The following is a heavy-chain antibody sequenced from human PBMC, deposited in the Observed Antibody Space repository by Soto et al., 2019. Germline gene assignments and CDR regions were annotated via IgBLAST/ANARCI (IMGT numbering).Heavy chain of an antibody. V-gene: IGHV3-49*04. D-gene: IGHD3-3*01. CDR1: GFTSDDFA. J-gene: IGHJ6*02. CDR2: VRSKTYDGAA. CDR3: TRDGDFYGFDV. Sequence: LRLSCTFSGFTSDDFALTWVRQAPGKGLEWLGLVRSKTYDGAAEYAASVKGRFTISRDESTSTAFLQMNRLKTEDTAVYYCTRDGDFYGFDVWGQGTTVTVSS.